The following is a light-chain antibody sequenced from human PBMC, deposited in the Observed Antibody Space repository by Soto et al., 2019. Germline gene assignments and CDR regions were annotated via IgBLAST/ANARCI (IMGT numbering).Light chain of an antibody. V-gene: IGLV1-40*01. CDR1: ASNIGANYD. J-gene: IGLJ3*02. CDR2: GTS. Sequence: VLTQPPSVSGAPGQRVTISCTGGASNIGANYDVHWYQQLPGTAPKLLIYGTSNRPSGVPDRFSGSKSGTSASLAITGLQAEDEAHYFCQSYDFTLGAFWVFGGGTKVTVL. CDR3: QSYDFTLGAFWV.